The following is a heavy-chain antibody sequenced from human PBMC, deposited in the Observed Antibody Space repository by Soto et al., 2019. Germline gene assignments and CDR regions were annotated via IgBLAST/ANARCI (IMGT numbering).Heavy chain of an antibody. CDR1: GGTFSRNA. J-gene: IGHJ5*02. CDR3: ARMATFGSLNWFDP. D-gene: IGHD3-16*01. CDR2: IIPFFDTA. V-gene: IGHV1-69*05. Sequence: SVKVSCKAAGGTFSRNAISWVRQAPGQGLEWMGGIIPFFDTANYAKKFQGRVTMTRDISTATAYMELSSLRSDDTATYYCARMATFGSLNWFDPWGQGTLVTVSS.